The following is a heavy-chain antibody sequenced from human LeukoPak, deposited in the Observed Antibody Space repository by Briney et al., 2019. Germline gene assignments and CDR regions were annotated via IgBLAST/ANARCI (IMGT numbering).Heavy chain of an antibody. CDR1: GFTFSSYA. CDR2: IKQDGSEK. J-gene: IGHJ4*02. CDR3: TYSSSWYFFFDY. V-gene: IGHV3-7*01. Sequence: PGGSLRLSCAASGFTFSSYAMNWVRQAPGKGLEGVANIKQDGSEKYYVDSVKGRFTISRDNAKNSLYLQMNSLRAEDTAVYYCTYSSSWYFFFDYWGQGTLVTVSS. D-gene: IGHD6-13*01.